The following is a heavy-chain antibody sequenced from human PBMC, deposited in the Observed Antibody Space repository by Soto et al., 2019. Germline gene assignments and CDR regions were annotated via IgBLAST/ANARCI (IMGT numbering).Heavy chain of an antibody. Sequence: QVQLQQWGAGLLKPSETLSLTCAVYGGSFSGYYWSWIRQPPGKGLEWIGEINHSGSTNYNPSLKSRVTISVDTSKNQFSLKLSSVTAADTAVYYCARGLGGSFPRGAFDIWGQGTMVTVSS. J-gene: IGHJ3*02. V-gene: IGHV4-34*01. CDR1: GGSFSGYY. CDR2: INHSGST. CDR3: ARGLGGSFPRGAFDI. D-gene: IGHD2-15*01.